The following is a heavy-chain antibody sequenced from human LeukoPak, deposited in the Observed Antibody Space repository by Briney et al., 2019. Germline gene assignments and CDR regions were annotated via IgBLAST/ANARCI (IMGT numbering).Heavy chain of an antibody. D-gene: IGHD2-2*01. CDR1: GGTFSSYA. Sequence: ASVKVSCKASGGTFSSYAISWVRQAPGQGLEWMGGIIPIFGTANYAQKFQGRVTITADESTSTAYMELSSLRSEDTAVYYCARDRGLGYCSSTSCYGVYNWFDPWGQGTQVTVSS. CDR3: ARDRGLGYCSSTSCYGVYNWFDP. J-gene: IGHJ5*02. V-gene: IGHV1-69*13. CDR2: IIPIFGTA.